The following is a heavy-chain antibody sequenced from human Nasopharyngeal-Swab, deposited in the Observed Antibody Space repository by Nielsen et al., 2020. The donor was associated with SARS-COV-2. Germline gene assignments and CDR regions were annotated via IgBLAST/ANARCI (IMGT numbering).Heavy chain of an antibody. V-gene: IGHV4-39*01. Sequence: PGKGLEWIGSIYYSGSTYYNPSLKSRVTMSVDTSKNQFSLKLSSVTAADTAAYYCARHEGHEDYFDYWGQGTLVTVSS. J-gene: IGHJ4*02. CDR2: IYYSGST. CDR3: ARHEGHEDYFDY.